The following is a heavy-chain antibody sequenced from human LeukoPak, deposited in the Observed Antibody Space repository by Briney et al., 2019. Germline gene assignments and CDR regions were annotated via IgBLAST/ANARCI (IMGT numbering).Heavy chain of an antibody. J-gene: IGHJ6*02. CDR1: GFTFSSYD. V-gene: IGHV3-13*01. D-gene: IGHD3-10*01. CDR2: IGTAGDT. Sequence: GGSLRLSCAASGFTFSSYDMHWVRQATGKGLEWVSAIGTAGDTYYPGSVKGRFTISRENAKNSLYLQMNSLRAGDTAVYYCARDNLVGDYYYYYGMDVWGQGTTVTVSS. CDR3: ARDNLVGDYYYYYGMDV.